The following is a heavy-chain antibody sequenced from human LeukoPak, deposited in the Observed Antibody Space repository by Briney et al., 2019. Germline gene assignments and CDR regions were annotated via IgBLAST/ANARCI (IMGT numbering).Heavy chain of an antibody. CDR1: GGSISSYY. CDR2: IYDSGRP. J-gene: IGHJ3*02. Sequence: SETLSLTCTVSGGSISSYYWSWVRQVPGQGLGWIGYIYDSGRPNYHTSLKSRDNISVDTSKNQFSLKLSAMTAEDRAVYYCAREGDGDLDAFDIWGQGTMVTVSS. D-gene: IGHD4-17*01. V-gene: IGHV4-59*12. CDR3: AREGDGDLDAFDI.